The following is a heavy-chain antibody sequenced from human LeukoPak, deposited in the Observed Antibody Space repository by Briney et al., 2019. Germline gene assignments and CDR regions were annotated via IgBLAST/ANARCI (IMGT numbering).Heavy chain of an antibody. CDR1: GYTFTGYY. D-gene: IGHD4-11*01. J-gene: IGHJ1*01. Sequence: ASVKVSCKASGYTFTGYYMHWVRQAPGQGLEWMGWINPNSGGTNYTQKFQGRVTMTRDTSISTAYMELSRLRSDDTAVYYCARYDYSNLDMAEYFQHWGQGTLVTVSS. CDR2: INPNSGGT. V-gene: IGHV1-2*02. CDR3: ARYDYSNLDMAEYFQH.